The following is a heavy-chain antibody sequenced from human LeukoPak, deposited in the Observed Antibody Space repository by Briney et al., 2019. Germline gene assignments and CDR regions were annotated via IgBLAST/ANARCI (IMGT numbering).Heavy chain of an antibody. V-gene: IGHV3-48*03. CDR2: MSSSGSMT. D-gene: IGHD3-10*02. CDR3: AELGITMIGGV. Sequence: GGSLRLSCAASGFSFSNYEMNWVRQTPGKGLEWVSYMSSSGSMTWYADSVKGRFTISRDNAKNSLYLQMNSLRAEDTAVYYCAELGITMIGGVWGKGTTVTISS. J-gene: IGHJ6*04. CDR1: GFSFSNYE.